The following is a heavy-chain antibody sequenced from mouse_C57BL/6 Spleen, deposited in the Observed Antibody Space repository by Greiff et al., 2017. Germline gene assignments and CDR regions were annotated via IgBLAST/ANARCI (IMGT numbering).Heavy chain of an antibody. D-gene: IGHD2-1*01. V-gene: IGHV1-64*01. Sequence: QVHVKQPGAELVKPGASVKLSCKASGYTFTSYWMHWVKQRPGQGLEWIGMIHPNSGSTNYNEKFKSKATLTVDKSSSTAYMQLSSLTSEDSAVYCCARRGDYGNPFDYWGQGTTLTVSS. CDR2: IHPNSGST. J-gene: IGHJ2*01. CDR3: ARRGDYGNPFDY. CDR1: GYTFTSYW.